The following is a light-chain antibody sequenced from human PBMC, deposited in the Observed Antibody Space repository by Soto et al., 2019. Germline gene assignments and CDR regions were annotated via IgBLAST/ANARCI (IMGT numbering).Light chain of an antibody. Sequence: SYELTQPPSVSVSPGQTASIPCPGDKLGDKYACWYQQKPGQSPVLVIYQDSKRPSGIAERFSGSNSGNTATLTIVGTQAMDEADYSCQAWDSSTGVFGGGTKVTVL. V-gene: IGLV3-1*01. J-gene: IGLJ2*01. CDR3: QAWDSSTGV. CDR2: QDS. CDR1: KLGDKY.